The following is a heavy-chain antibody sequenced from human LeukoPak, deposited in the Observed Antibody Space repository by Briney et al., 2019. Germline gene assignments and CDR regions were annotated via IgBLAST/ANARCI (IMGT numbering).Heavy chain of an antibody. CDR3: ASDAFYDSGGYYYY. CDR2: ISTSGNT. V-gene: IGHV4-4*07. CDR1: GGSISNFY. J-gene: IGHJ4*02. Sequence: SETLSLTCTVSGGSISNFYWSWIRQPAGKVLEWIGRISTSGNTDYNPYLKSRVTMSVDTSKKQFSLKLSSVTAADTAVYYCASDAFYDSGGYYYYWGQGTLVTVSS. D-gene: IGHD3-22*01.